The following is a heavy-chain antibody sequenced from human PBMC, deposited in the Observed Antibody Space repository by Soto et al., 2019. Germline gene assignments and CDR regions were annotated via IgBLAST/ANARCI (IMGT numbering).Heavy chain of an antibody. D-gene: IGHD3-16*01. CDR1: GYTFTSYG. J-gene: IGHJ4*02. V-gene: IGHV1-18*01. CDR2: IRDDNVNA. CDR3: ARDGFGVDY. Sequence: QVQLVQSGAEVKKPGASVKVSGKASGYTFTSYGISWVRQAPGQGLEWMGWIRDDNVNANYAQKLQGRVSMTTETSTSTAYMELRSLRAEDTAVYYCARDGFGVDYWGQGTLVTVSS.